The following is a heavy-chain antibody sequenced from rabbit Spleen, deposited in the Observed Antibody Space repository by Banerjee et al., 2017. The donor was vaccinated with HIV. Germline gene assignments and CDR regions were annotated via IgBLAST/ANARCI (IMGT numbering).Heavy chain of an antibody. CDR1: GFSFSDGYV. V-gene: IGHV1S45*01. Sequence: QEQLEESGGDLVQPEGSLTLTCKASGFSFSDGYVMSWVRQGPGKGLEWIRCINSFSGRPVYAPWAQGRFTLSNASWTTVTRQMTRLPAAEQATYFCARYLAGVIGCNFHLCGQGPLVTVS. CDR3: ARYLAGVIGCNFHL. CDR2: INSFSGRP. J-gene: IGHJ4*01. D-gene: IGHD4-1*01.